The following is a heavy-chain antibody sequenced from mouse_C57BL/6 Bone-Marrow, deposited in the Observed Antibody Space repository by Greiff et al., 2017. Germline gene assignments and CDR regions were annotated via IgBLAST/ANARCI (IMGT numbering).Heavy chain of an antibody. CDR1: GFTFSDYG. J-gene: IGHJ2*01. CDR2: ISSGSSTI. CDR3: ARMGTTVVGGYFDY. Sequence: EVKVEESGGGLVKPGGSLKLSCAASGFTFSDYGMHWARQAPEKGLEWVAYISSGSSTIYYADTVKGRFTISRDNAKNTLFLQMTSLRSEDTAMYYCARMGTTVVGGYFDYWGQGTTLTVSS. V-gene: IGHV5-17*01. D-gene: IGHD1-1*01.